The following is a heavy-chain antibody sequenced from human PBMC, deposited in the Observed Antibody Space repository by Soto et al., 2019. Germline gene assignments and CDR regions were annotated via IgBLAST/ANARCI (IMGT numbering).Heavy chain of an antibody. D-gene: IGHD6-13*01. CDR3: VRIMREGIAAAGKGSDNWFDP. Sequence: SGPTLVNPTETLTLTCTVSGFSLSNARMGVSWIRQPPGKALEWLAHIFSNDEKSYSTSLKSRLTISKDTSKSQVVLTMTNMDPVDTATYYCVRIMREGIAAAGKGSDNWFDPWGQGTLVTVSS. J-gene: IGHJ5*02. CDR1: GFSLSNARMG. CDR2: IFSNDEK. V-gene: IGHV2-26*01.